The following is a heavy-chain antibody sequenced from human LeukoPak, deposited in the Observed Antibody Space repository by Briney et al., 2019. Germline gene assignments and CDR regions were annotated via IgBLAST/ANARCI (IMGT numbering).Heavy chain of an antibody. J-gene: IGHJ4*02. CDR3: LTVVRRLPAFDY. D-gene: IGHD3-10*01. Sequence: GGSLRLSCTASGFIFSGRIMKWLRQTPRKKRQYIACISSSSKTIYYAPSLKGRFTISGDNARNSFYLQLNSLTAEETALYYCLTVVRRLPAFDYWGQGPLVTVSS. CDR1: GFIFSGRI. V-gene: IGHV3-48*01. CDR2: ISSSSKTI.